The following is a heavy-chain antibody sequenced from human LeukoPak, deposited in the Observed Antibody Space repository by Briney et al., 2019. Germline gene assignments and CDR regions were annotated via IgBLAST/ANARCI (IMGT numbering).Heavy chain of an antibody. J-gene: IGHJ4*02. CDR2: INQDASEK. Sequence: GGSLRPSCTPSGVTFISYWMRWACQAPGEGLEWVANINQDASEKYYVDSVKGRCTISRDNAKNSLYLQMNCLSAEDTAVYYFTGDKGVEAAMGYCVGYWVQGTLVTVSS. CDR1: GVTFISYW. V-gene: IGHV3-7*01. D-gene: IGHD2-15*01. CDR3: TGDKGVEAAMGYCVGY.